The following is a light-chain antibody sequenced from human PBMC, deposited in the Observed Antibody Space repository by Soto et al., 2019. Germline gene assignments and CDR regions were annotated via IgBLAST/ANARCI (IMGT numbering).Light chain of an antibody. CDR1: QGISSY. J-gene: IGKJ5*01. CDR2: AAS. CDR3: QQLNSYPIT. Sequence: DIQLTQSPSFLSASVGDRVTITCRASQGISSYLAWYQQKPGKAPQLLIYAASTLQSGVPSRFSGSGSGTEFTLTISSLQPEDFATYYCQQLNSYPITFGQGTRLESK. V-gene: IGKV1-9*01.